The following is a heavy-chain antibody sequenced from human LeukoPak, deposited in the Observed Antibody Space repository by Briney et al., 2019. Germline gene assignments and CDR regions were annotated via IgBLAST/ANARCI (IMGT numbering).Heavy chain of an antibody. D-gene: IGHD2-2*01. V-gene: IGHV3-23*01. CDR2: ISGSGDRT. Sequence: GGSLRLSCAVSGFTFSSHAMGWVRQSPGKGLEWVSTISGSGDRTFYADSVKGWFTISRDKSKNTLYLHMNSLRADDTALYYCANQPGNYFDYWGQGTLVTVSS. CDR1: GFTFSSHA. CDR3: ANQPGNYFDY. J-gene: IGHJ4*02.